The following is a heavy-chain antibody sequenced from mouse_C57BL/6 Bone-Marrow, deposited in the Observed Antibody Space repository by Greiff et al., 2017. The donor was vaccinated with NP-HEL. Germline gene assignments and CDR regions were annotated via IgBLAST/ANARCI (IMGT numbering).Heavy chain of an antibody. D-gene: IGHD1-1*01. J-gene: IGHJ1*03. Sequence: QVHVKQPGAELVKPGASVKMSCKASGYTFTSYWITWVKQRPGQGLEWIGDIYPGSGSTNYNEKFKSKATLTVDTSSSTAYMQLSSLTSEDSAVYYCARSTVVASYWYFDVWGTGTTVTVTS. CDR2: IYPGSGST. CDR1: GYTFTSYW. V-gene: IGHV1-55*01. CDR3: ARSTVVASYWYFDV.